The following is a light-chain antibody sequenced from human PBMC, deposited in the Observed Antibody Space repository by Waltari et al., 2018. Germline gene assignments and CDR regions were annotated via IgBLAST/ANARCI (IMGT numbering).Light chain of an antibody. Sequence: ELVLTQSPATLSLSPGERATLSCSASQSVSTYFAWYQQKPGQAPRLLIYDASNRATVIPARCGGSGSVTDFTLTISSLEPEDFAIYYCQQRSNPFTFGPGTKVDIK. CDR1: QSVSTY. V-gene: IGKV3-11*01. CDR2: DAS. CDR3: QQRSNPFT. J-gene: IGKJ3*01.